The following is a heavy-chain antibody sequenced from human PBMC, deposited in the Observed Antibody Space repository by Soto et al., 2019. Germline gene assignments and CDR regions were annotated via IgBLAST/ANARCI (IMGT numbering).Heavy chain of an antibody. J-gene: IGHJ4*02. Sequence: QVQLVQSGAEMKKPGASVKVSCKASGYTFTSYDINWVRQAAGQGPEWMGSVTPRNGDTAFAQKYQGRVTVTSNTSMSTVYMELSNLRSDDTAVYYCARGGSYGARRHYFDSWGQGTLVTVSS. CDR3: ARGGSYGARRHYFDS. CDR2: VTPRNGDT. D-gene: IGHD3-10*01. CDR1: GYTFTSYD. V-gene: IGHV1-8*02.